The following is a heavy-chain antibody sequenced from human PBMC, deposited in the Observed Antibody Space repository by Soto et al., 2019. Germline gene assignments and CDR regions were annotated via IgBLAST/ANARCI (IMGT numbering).Heavy chain of an antibody. D-gene: IGHD3-3*02. CDR3: ARDYISGLANYYYYYGMDV. V-gene: IGHV4-59*01. CDR1: GGSISSYY. CDR2: IYYSGST. Sequence: SETLSLTCTVSGGSISSYYLSWIRQPPGKGLEWIGYIYYSGSTNYNPSLKSRVTISVDTSKNQFSLKLSSVTAADTAVYYCARDYISGLANYYYYYGMDVWGQGTTVTVSS. J-gene: IGHJ6*02.